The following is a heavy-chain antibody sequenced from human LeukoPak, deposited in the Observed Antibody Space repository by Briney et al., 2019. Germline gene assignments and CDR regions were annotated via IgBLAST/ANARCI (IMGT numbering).Heavy chain of an antibody. V-gene: IGHV1-2*02. Sequence: ASVKVSCKASGYTFPGYYMHWVRQAPGQGLEWMGWVNPNSGDTNYAQKFQGRVTMTRDTSISTAYMELSRLTSDDTAVTYCAGETSGDRTNGGGWGQGTLVTVSS. CDR1: GYTFPGYY. CDR2: VNPNSGDT. CDR3: AGETSGDRTNGGG. D-gene: IGHD1-1*01. J-gene: IGHJ4*02.